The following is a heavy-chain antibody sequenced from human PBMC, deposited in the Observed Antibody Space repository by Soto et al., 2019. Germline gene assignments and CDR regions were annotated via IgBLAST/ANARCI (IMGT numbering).Heavy chain of an antibody. J-gene: IGHJ4*02. CDR1: GGTFSSYA. D-gene: IGHD3-22*01. CDR2: IIPIFGAA. CDR3: ARAPGYYDSSGYHDY. V-gene: IGHV1-69*13. Sequence: SVKVSCKASGGTFSSYAISWVRQAPGQGLEWMGGIIPIFGAANYAQKFQGRVTITADESTSTAYMELSSLRSEDTAVYYCARAPGYYDSSGYHDYWGQGTLVTVSS.